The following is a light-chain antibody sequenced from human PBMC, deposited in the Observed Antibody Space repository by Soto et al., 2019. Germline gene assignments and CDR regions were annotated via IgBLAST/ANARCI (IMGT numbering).Light chain of an antibody. V-gene: IGLV2-14*01. CDR2: EVS. J-gene: IGLJ1*01. CDR1: SSDVGGYNY. CDR3: SSYTSSSTVYV. Sequence: QSVLTQPASVSGSPGQSITISCTGTSSDVGGYNYVSWYQQHPGKAPKLMIYEVSNRPSGVSNRFSGSKSGNTASLTTSGLQAEDEADYYCSSYTSSSTVYVFGTGTKVTVL.